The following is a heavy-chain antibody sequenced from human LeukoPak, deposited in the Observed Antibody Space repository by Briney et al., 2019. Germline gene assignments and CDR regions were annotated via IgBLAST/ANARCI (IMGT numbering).Heavy chain of an antibody. CDR3: ARDLQAMGSLDY. Sequence: GGSLRLSCAASGFTFSGYGMHWVRQAPGKGLEWVAVIWYDGTNKYYAGSVKGRFTISRENSKKTLDLQMNSLRAEDTAVYYCARDLQAMGSLDYWGQGTLVTVSS. V-gene: IGHV3-33*01. CDR1: GFTFSGYG. D-gene: IGHD5-18*01. CDR2: IWYDGTNK. J-gene: IGHJ4*02.